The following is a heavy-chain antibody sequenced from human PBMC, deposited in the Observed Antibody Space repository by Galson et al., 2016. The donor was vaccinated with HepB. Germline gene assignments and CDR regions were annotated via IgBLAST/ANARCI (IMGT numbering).Heavy chain of an antibody. CDR3: AKGGKYSEFD. CDR2: ISNGGLKR. D-gene: IGHD2-21*01. Sequence: WVRQAPGKGLEWMAVISNGGLKRTYADSVKGRFTISRDNSKNNVYLQLNSLRVDDTAVYYCAKGGKYSEFDWGQGTLVTVS. J-gene: IGHJ4*02. V-gene: IGHV3-30*18.